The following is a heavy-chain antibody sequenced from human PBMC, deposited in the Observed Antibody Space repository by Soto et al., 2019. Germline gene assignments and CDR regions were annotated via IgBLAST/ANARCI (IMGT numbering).Heavy chain of an antibody. CDR3: TRGRCSSTSCYTRWFDP. Sequence: GESLKISCKGSGYSFTSYWIGWVRQMPGKGLEWMGIIYPGDSDTRYSPSFQGQVTISADKSISTAYLQWSSLKASDTAMYYCTRGRCSSTSCYTRWFDPWGQGTQVTVSS. J-gene: IGHJ5*02. CDR1: GYSFTSYW. D-gene: IGHD2-2*02. CDR2: IYPGDSDT. V-gene: IGHV5-51*01.